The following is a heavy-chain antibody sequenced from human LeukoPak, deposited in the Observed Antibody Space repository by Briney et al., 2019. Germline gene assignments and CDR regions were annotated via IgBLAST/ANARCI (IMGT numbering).Heavy chain of an antibody. V-gene: IGHV3-30-3*01. D-gene: IGHD2-2*01. J-gene: IGHJ4*02. CDR1: GFTFSSYA. CDR2: ISYDGSNK. CDR3: ARGDCSSTSCYLGGYYFDY. Sequence: GGSLRLSCAASGFTFSSYAMHWVRQAPGKGLEWVAVISYDGSNKYYADSVKGRFTISRDNSKNTLYLQMNSLRAEDTAVYYCARGDCSSTSCYLGGYYFDYWGQGTLVTVSS.